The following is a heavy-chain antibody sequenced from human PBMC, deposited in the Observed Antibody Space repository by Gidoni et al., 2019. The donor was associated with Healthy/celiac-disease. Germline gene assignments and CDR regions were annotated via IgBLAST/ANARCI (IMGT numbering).Heavy chain of an antibody. CDR2: ISYDGSNK. CDR3: ARDKTDDYGDPSGIFDY. CDR1: GFTFSSYA. J-gene: IGHJ4*02. Sequence: QVQLVESGGGVVQPGRSLRLSCAASGFTFSSYAMHWVRQAPGKGLGWVAVISYDGSNKYYADSVKGRFTISRDNSKNTLYLQMNSLRAEDTAVYYCARDKTDDYGDPSGIFDYWGQGTLVTVSS. D-gene: IGHD4-17*01. V-gene: IGHV3-30-3*01.